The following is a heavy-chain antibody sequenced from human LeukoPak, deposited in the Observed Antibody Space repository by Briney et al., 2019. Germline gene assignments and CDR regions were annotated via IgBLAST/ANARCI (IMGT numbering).Heavy chain of an antibody. D-gene: IGHD2/OR15-2a*01. Sequence: ASVKVSCTASGGTFSSYALSWVRQAPGQGLEWMGGIILIFGTANYAQKFQGRVTITADESTSTAHMELSSLRSEDTAVHYCAIQRIVQNWFDPWGQGTLVTVSS. CDR3: AIQRIVQNWFDP. CDR2: IILIFGTA. J-gene: IGHJ5*02. V-gene: IGHV1-69*13. CDR1: GGTFSSYA.